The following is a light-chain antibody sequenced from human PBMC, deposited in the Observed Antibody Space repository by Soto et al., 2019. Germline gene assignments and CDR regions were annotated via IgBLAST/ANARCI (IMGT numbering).Light chain of an antibody. CDR2: DAS. CDR3: QQYGTSTGT. Sequence: EIVLTQSPGTLSLSPGERATLSCRASQSISSTYLAWYQQKPGQAPRLLIYDASGRAAGIPDRFSGSGSGTDFTLTISRLEPEDFAVYYCQQYGTSTGTFGQGTKVEIK. J-gene: IGKJ1*01. CDR1: QSISSTY. V-gene: IGKV3-20*01.